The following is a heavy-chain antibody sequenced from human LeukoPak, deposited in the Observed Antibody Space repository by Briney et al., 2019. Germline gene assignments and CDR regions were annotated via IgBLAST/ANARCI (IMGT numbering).Heavy chain of an antibody. D-gene: IGHD1-26*01. J-gene: IGHJ4*02. CDR1: GYTFTGYF. CDR3: ARELPGTYQIDD. CDR2: INPNSGAT. Sequence: ASVKVSCKASGYTFTGYFIHWVRHAPGQGLEWMGWINPNSGATNYAQRFQGRATMTRDTSISTAYMELSSLRSDDTAVYYCARELPGTYQIDDRGQGTLVTVSS. V-gene: IGHV1-2*02.